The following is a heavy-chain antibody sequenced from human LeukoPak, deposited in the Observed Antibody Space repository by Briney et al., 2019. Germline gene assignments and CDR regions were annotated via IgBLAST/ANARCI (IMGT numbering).Heavy chain of an antibody. CDR1: GGSISSGDYY. CDR2: IYYSGGT. V-gene: IGHV4-30-4*01. J-gene: IGHJ4*02. D-gene: IGHD2-15*01. CDR3: ARDCSGGSFYSD. Sequence: PSQTLSRTCTVSGGSISSGDYYWSWIRQPPGKGLEWIGYIYYSGGTYYNPSLKSRVTISVDTSKNQFSLKLSSVTAADTAVYYCARDCSGGSFYSDWGQGTLVTVSS.